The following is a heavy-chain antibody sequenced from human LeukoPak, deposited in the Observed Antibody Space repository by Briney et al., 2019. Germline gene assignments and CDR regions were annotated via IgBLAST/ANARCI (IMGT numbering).Heavy chain of an antibody. J-gene: IGHJ4*02. Sequence: GGSLRLSCAASGFTFSSYAMSWVRQAPGKGLEWVSAISGSGGSTYYADSVKGRFTISRDNSKNTLYLQMNSLRAEDTAVYYCAKSSVGRTTVTTYFDYWGQGTLDTVSS. CDR1: GFTFSSYA. CDR2: ISGSGGST. V-gene: IGHV3-23*01. CDR3: AKSSVGRTTVTTYFDY. D-gene: IGHD4-17*01.